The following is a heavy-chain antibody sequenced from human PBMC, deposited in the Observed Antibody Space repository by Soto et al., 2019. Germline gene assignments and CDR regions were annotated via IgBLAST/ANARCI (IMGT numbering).Heavy chain of an antibody. D-gene: IGHD3-16*02. V-gene: IGHV4-39*01. Sequence: SETLSLTCTVSGGSISSSSYYWGWIRQPPGKGLEWIGSIYYSGSTYYNPSLKSRVTISVDTAKNQFSLKLSSVTAADTAVYYCARQGNIWGSYRPIFDYWGQGTLVTVSS. CDR3: ARQGNIWGSYRPIFDY. CDR1: GGSISSSSYY. CDR2: IYYSGST. J-gene: IGHJ4*02.